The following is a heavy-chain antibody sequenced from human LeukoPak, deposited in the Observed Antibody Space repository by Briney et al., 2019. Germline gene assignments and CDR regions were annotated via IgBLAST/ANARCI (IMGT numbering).Heavy chain of an antibody. D-gene: IGHD5-18*01. Sequence: SETLPLTCTVSGDSMSNYHWTWIRQSPGKGLEYIGYIYNSGTTNYNPSLKSRVTISVDMSKKQFSLKLNSVTAADTAVYYCARGSDGYRFDPWGQGTLVTVSS. J-gene: IGHJ5*02. V-gene: IGHV4-59*01. CDR3: ARGSDGYRFDP. CDR2: IYNSGTT. CDR1: GDSMSNYH.